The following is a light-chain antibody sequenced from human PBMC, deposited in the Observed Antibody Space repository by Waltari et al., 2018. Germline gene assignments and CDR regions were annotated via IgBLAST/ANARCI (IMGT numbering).Light chain of an antibody. CDR3: SSYISSTTPYV. Sequence: QSALTQPASEAGSPGQSITISCTGTSSDIGAHNYVSWYQEHPGKAPKLMVYEVSNRPSGVSNRFSGSKSGNTASLTISGLQAEDEADYYCSSYISSTTPYVFGTGTKVTVL. CDR2: EVS. CDR1: SSDIGAHNY. V-gene: IGLV2-14*01. J-gene: IGLJ1*01.